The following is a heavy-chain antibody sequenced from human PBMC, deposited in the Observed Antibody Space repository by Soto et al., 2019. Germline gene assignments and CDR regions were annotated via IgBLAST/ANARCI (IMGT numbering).Heavy chain of an antibody. D-gene: IGHD3-9*01. CDR1: GGTFSSYA. V-gene: IGHV1-69*13. Sequence: SVKVSCKASGGTFSSYAISWVRQAPGQGLEWMGGIIPIFGTANYVQKFQGRVTITADESTSTAYMELSSLRSEDTAVYYCARIGGYYDILTGSYYYYYYGMDVWGQGTTVTVSS. CDR3: ARIGGYYDILTGSYYYYYYGMDV. CDR2: IIPIFGTA. J-gene: IGHJ6*02.